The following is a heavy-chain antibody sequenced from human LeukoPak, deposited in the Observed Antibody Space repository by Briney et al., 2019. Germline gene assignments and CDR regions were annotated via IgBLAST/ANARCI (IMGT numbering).Heavy chain of an antibody. CDR3: ATQGYYDSSGYYLGDY. CDR2: ISGSGGST. J-gene: IGHJ4*02. D-gene: IGHD3-22*01. CDR1: GFTFSSYG. V-gene: IGHV3-23*01. Sequence: GGSLRLSCAASGFTFSSYGMSWVRQAPGKGLEWVSAISGSGGSTYYADSVKGRFTISRDNSKNTLYLQMNSLRAEDTAVYYCATQGYYDSSGYYLGDYWGQGTLVTVSS.